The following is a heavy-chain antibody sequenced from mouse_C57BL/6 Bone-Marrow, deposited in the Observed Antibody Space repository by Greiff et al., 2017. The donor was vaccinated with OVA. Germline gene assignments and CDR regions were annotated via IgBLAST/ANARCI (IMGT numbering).Heavy chain of an antibody. D-gene: IGHD1-1*01. J-gene: IGHJ2*01. V-gene: IGHV1-4*01. CDR1: GYTFTSYT. Sequence: VQLQESGAELARPGASVKMSCKASGYTFTSYTMHWVKQRPGQGLEWIGYINPSSGYTKYNQKFKDKATLTADKSSSTAYMQLSSLTSEDSAVYYCARVTTVVGDYWGQGTTLTVSS. CDR2: INPSSGYT. CDR3: ARVTTVVGDY.